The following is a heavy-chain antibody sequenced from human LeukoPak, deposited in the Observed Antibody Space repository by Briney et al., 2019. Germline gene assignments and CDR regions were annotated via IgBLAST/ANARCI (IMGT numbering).Heavy chain of an antibody. CDR1: GYIFSTYW. Sequence: GESLKISCKGSGYIFSTYWIGWVRQMPGKGLEWIAIIYPDNSATRYSPSFQGQVTISADKSSSTAYLQWSSLKASDTAMYYCARLVSYYDFWSGYPLDAFDIWGQGTMVTVSS. J-gene: IGHJ3*02. CDR2: IYPDNSAT. V-gene: IGHV5-51*01. CDR3: ARLVSYYDFWSGYPLDAFDI. D-gene: IGHD3-3*01.